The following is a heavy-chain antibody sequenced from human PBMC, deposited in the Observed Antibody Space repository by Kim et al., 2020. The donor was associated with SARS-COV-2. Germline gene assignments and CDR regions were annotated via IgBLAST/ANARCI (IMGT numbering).Heavy chain of an antibody. Sequence: GGSLRLSCAASGFTFSSYAMSWVSQAPGKGLEWVSAISGSGGSTYYADSVKGRFTISRDNSKNTLYLQMNSLRAEDTAVYYCAKGAYGDYRSYWYFDLWGRGTLVTVSS. D-gene: IGHD4-17*01. CDR2: ISGSGGST. CDR1: GFTFSSYA. V-gene: IGHV3-23*01. CDR3: AKGAYGDYRSYWYFDL. J-gene: IGHJ2*01.